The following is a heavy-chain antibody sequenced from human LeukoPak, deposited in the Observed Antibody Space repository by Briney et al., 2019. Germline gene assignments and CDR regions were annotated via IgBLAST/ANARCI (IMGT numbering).Heavy chain of an antibody. V-gene: IGHV4-39*01. J-gene: IGHJ4*02. CDR1: GGSISSSSYY. D-gene: IGHD3-9*01. CDR3: ARLPTGSNKHLLDY. CDR2: IYYSGST. Sequence: PSETLSLTCTVSGGSISSSSYYWGWIRQPPGKGLEWIGSIYYSGSTYYNPSLKSRVTISADTSKNQFSLKLSSVTAADTAVYYCARLPTGSNKHLLDYWGQGTLVTVSS.